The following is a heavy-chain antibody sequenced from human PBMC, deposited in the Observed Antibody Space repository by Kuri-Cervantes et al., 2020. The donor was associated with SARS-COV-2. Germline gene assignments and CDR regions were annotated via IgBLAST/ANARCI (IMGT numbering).Heavy chain of an antibody. CDR1: GGSISAETYY. J-gene: IGHJ4*02. CDR3: ARGRGYHDSSGYYFDS. Sequence: SETLSLTCTVSGGSISAETYYWSWVRQPAGKGLEWIGRIYSSGNTNYNPSLKSRVTISEDTSRNQFSLKLTSVTAADTAVYFCARGRGYHDSSGYYFDSWGQGTQVTVSS. CDR2: IYSSGNT. V-gene: IGHV4-61*02. D-gene: IGHD3-22*01.